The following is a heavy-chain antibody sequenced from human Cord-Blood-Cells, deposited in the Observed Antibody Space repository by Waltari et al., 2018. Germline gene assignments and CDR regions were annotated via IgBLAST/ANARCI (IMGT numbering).Heavy chain of an antibody. D-gene: IGHD4-4*01. J-gene: IGHJ5*02. Sequence: QVQLVQSGAEVKTPGASVKVSCTASGYTFTSYDITWVRQATGQGLEWMGWMNPNSGNTGYAQKFQGRVTMTRNTSISTAYMELSSLRSEDTAVYYCARNDYTKGWFDPWGQGTLVTVSS. V-gene: IGHV1-8*01. CDR2: MNPNSGNT. CDR1: GYTFTSYD. CDR3: ARNDYTKGWFDP.